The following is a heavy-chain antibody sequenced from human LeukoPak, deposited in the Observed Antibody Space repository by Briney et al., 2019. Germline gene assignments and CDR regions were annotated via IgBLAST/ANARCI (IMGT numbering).Heavy chain of an antibody. CDR3: ARARVDENCSGGSCYHDDL. CDR1: GYTFTKD. V-gene: IGHV1-8*01. J-gene: IGHJ5*02. D-gene: IGHD2-15*01. CDR2: IDPKSGNT. Sequence: ASVKVSCKASGYTFTKDINWVRQAPGQGVEWRGWIDPKSGNTGYAPKFQGRVAMTRDTSISTAYMELNSLRSDDTAVYYCARARVDENCSGGSCYHDDLWGQGTLVTVSS.